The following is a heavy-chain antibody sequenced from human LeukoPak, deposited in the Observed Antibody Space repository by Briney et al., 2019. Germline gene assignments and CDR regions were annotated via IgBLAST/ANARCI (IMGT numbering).Heavy chain of an antibody. CDR2: IYYSGST. V-gene: IGHV4-30-4*01. D-gene: IGHD4/OR15-4a*01. J-gene: IGHJ3*02. CDR3: ARLRLSDAFDI. CDR1: GGSISSGDYY. Sequence: PSETLSLTCTVSGGSISSGDYYWSWIRQPPGKGLEWIGYIYYSGSTNYNPSLKSRVTISVDTSKNQFSLKLSSVTAADTAVYYCARLRLSDAFDIWGQGTMVTVSS.